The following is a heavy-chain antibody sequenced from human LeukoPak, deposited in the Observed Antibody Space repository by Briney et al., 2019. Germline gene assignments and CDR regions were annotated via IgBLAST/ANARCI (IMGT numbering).Heavy chain of an antibody. Sequence: SETLSLTCTVSGGSISSSSYYWGWIRQPPGKGLEWIGSIYYSGGTYYNPSLKSRVTISVDTSKNQFSLKLSSVTAADTAVYYCAREVKAAAGTVGWFDPWGQGTLVTVSS. CDR2: IYYSGGT. J-gene: IGHJ5*02. CDR3: AREVKAAAGTVGWFDP. V-gene: IGHV4-39*07. D-gene: IGHD6-13*01. CDR1: GGSISSSSYY.